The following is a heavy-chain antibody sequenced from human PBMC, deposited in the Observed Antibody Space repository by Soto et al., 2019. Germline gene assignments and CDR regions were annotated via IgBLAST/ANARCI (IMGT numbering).Heavy chain of an antibody. V-gene: IGHV3-23*01. D-gene: IGHD3-16*02. CDR3: AQTWGSYREVFDY. J-gene: IGHJ4*01. CDR2: ISGIGGGGST. CDR1: GFTFSSHL. Sequence: PGGSLRLSCAASGFTFSSHLMHWVRQAPGQGLEWVSGISGIGGGGSTFYTDSVKGRFTISRDNSKNTLYLQMSSLRVEDTAIYYCAQTWGSYREVFDYWGHGNLVTVSS.